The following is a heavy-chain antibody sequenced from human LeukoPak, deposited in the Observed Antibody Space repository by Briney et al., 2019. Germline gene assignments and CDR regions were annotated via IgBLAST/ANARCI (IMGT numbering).Heavy chain of an antibody. J-gene: IGHJ4*02. D-gene: IGHD1-26*01. V-gene: IGHV3-9*01. CDR1: GFTFSSYA. CDR2: ISWNSGSI. Sequence: GGSLRLSCAASGFTFSSYAMHWARQAPGKGLEWVSGISWNSGSIGYADSVKGRFTISRDNAKNSLYLQMNSLRAEDTALYYCAKGYSGSYRSGLFDYWGQGTLVTVSS. CDR3: AKGYSGSYRSGLFDY.